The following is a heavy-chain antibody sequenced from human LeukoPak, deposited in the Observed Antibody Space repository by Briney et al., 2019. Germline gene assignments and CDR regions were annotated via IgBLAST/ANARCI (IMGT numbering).Heavy chain of an antibody. V-gene: IGHV3-74*01. CDR2: INSDGSST. D-gene: IGHD1-26*01. Sequence: PGGFLRLSCTASGLTFSSYWMHWVRQAPGKGLVWVSRINSDGSSTSYADSVKGRFTISRDNAKNTLYLQMNSLRAEDTAVYYCARRSSGSPPYYFGYWGQGTLVTVSS. J-gene: IGHJ4*02. CDR1: GLTFSSYW. CDR3: ARRSSGSPPYYFGY.